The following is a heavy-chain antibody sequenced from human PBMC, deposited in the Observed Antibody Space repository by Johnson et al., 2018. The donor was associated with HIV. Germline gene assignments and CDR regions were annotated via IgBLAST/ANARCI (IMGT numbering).Heavy chain of an antibody. J-gene: IGHJ3*02. CDR2: IKSKTDGGTT. CDR1: GFIFSNAC. D-gene: IGHD1-26*01. CDR3: ARVKGATNALDI. Sequence: VQLVESGGGLVKPGGSLRLSCADSGFIFSNACMSWVRQAPGKGLEWIGHIKSKTDGGTTDYAAPVKGRFTISRDDSKNTLYLQMNSLKTEDTSLYYCARVKGATNALDIWGPGTLVTVSS. V-gene: IGHV3-15*01.